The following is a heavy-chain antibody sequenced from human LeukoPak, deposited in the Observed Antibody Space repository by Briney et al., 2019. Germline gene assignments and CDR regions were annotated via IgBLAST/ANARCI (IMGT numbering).Heavy chain of an antibody. CDR2: INSDGSST. V-gene: IGHV3-74*01. CDR1: GFTFSSYW. CDR3: AKLLLWFGEFRGSGHFDS. Sequence: PGGSLRLSCAASGFTFSSYWMNWVRQAPGKGLVWVSHINSDGSSTSYADSVKGRFTISRDNAKDTLYLQMNSLRAEDTAVYYCAKLLLWFGEFRGSGHFDSWAQGTLVTVSS. D-gene: IGHD3-10*01. J-gene: IGHJ4*02.